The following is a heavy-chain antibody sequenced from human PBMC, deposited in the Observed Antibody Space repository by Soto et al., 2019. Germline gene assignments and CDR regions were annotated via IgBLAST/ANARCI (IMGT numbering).Heavy chain of an antibody. V-gene: IGHV1-18*01. D-gene: IGHD2-15*01. CDR1: GYTFNTYG. CDR3: ARGRDRETEI. Sequence: QVHLVQSGPEVKKPGASVKVSCKASGYTFNTYGITWVRQAPGQGLEWMAWINAYNGNRIYAQNGQGRVTVTTDTSTTTAHMELMTLTSADTAVYFCARGRDRETEIWGRGTMETVSS. CDR2: INAYNGNR. J-gene: IGHJ3*02.